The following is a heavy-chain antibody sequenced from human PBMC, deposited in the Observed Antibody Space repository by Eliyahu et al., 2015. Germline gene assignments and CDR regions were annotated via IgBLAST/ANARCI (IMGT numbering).Heavy chain of an antibody. CDR2: SVPSDSYT. V-gene: IGHV5-10-1*03. CDR1: GXSFASXW. CDR3: ACDSRGPVVRADYYGLDV. J-gene: IGHJ6*02. D-gene: IGHD3-10*01. Sequence: EVQLVQSGAEVKKPGXSLRISCKGSGXSFASXWISWVRQXPGEGLRWMGMSVPSDSYTIXSPSFQGHVTXSADKSISTVYLQWSSLKASDTATYYCACDSRGPVVRADYYGLDVWGQGTTVTVPS.